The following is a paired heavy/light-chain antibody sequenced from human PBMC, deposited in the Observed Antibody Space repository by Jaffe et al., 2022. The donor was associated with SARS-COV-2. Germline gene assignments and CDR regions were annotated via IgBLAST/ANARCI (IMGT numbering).Light chain of an antibody. CDR3: QHRSDWPYT. V-gene: IGKV3-11*01. J-gene: IGKJ2*01. CDR2: DAS. Sequence: EIVLTQSPATLSLSPGERATLSCRASQSVDSFLVWYQQKPGQPPRLLIYDASNRATGIPARFSGSGSGTDFTLTISSLEPEDFAVYYCQHRSDWPYTFGQGTKLEI. CDR1: QSVDSF.
Heavy chain of an antibody. J-gene: IGHJ5*02. CDR2: ISSSSSAV. V-gene: IGHV3-48*01. CDR1: GFTFSNYA. CDR3: ARGQTPARGGGWFDP. D-gene: IGHD2-2*01. Sequence: EAQLVESGGGLVQPGGSLRLSCAASGFTFSNYAMNWVRQAPGKGLEWVSYISSSSSAVYKADSVRGRFTISRDNAKNSLYLQMDSLKVEDTGVYYCARGQTPARGGGWFDPWGQGVLVIVSS.